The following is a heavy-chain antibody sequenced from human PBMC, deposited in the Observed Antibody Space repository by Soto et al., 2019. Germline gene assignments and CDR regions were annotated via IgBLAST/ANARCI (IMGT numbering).Heavy chain of an antibody. J-gene: IGHJ4*02. D-gene: IGHD6-13*01. Sequence: GGSLRLSCEASGFTFSGFDMHWVRQPTGKGLEWVSSIGTAGDTYYAVSVKGRFTISRDNAKNSLSLQMNSLRAGDMAVYFCATRKEIGTHFFDSWGQGTQVTVSS. CDR1: GFTFSGFD. V-gene: IGHV3-13*01. CDR3: ATRKEIGTHFFDS. CDR2: IGTAGDT.